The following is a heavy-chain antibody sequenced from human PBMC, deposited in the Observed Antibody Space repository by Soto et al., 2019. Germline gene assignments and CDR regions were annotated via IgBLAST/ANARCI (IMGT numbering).Heavy chain of an antibody. CDR2: IYPGDSDT. CDR1: GYSFTSYW. V-gene: IGHV5-51*01. D-gene: IGHD3-16*02. Sequence: GESLKISCKGSGYSFTSYWIGWVRQMPGKGLEWMGIIYPGDSDTRYSPSFQGQVTISADKSIGTAYLDGSSLKASDTAMYYCAGSYDYIWGSYRFFDYWGQGTLVTVSS. CDR3: AGSYDYIWGSYRFFDY. J-gene: IGHJ4*02.